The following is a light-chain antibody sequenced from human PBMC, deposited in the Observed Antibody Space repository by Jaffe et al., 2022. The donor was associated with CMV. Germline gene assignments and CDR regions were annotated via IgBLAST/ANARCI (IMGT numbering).Light chain of an antibody. Sequence: QSALTQPPSVSGSPGQSVTISCTGTSSDVGNYNRVSWYQQPPGTAPKLMIYEVSNRPSGVPDRFSGSKSGNTASLTISGLQAEDEADYYCSSYTISNSLVFGGGTKLTVL. V-gene: IGLV2-18*02. CDR3: SSYTISNSLV. CDR1: SSDVGNYNR. CDR2: EVS. J-gene: IGLJ3*02.